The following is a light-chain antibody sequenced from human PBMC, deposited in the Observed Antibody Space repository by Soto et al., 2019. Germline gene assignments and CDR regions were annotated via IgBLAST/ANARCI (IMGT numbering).Light chain of an antibody. CDR3: QQHNNWPPIT. V-gene: IGKV3-15*01. CDR2: GSS. J-gene: IGKJ5*01. Sequence: EIVMTQSPAPLSVSPGERFTLSCRASQSVSNNLVWYQQKPGQAPRLLMYGSSIRATGIPARFSGSGSGTEFTLTISSLQSEDFAVYYCQQHNNWPPITFGQGTRLEIK. CDR1: QSVSNN.